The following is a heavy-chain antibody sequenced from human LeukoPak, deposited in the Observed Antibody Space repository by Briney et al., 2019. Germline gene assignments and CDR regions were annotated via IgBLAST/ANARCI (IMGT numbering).Heavy chain of an antibody. J-gene: IGHJ3*02. V-gene: IGHV1-2*02. CDR2: INPNSGGK. Sequence: SLKLCCKASLYTVTRYYMHSVPQAPGQGLEGMRWINPNSGGKNYAQKFQGRVTMTRDTSISTAYMELSRLRYDDTGVYYCARDILGYCSGGSCEGIAFDIWGQGTMVTVSS. CDR1: LYTVTRYY. D-gene: IGHD2-15*01. CDR3: ARDILGYCSGGSCEGIAFDI.